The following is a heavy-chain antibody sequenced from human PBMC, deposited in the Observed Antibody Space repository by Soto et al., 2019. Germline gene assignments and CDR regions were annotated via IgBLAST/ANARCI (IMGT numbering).Heavy chain of an antibody. CDR3: ARALEDYYGSGSSFDY. CDR2: ISSSSSYI. Sequence: GGSLRLSCAASGFTFSSYSMNWVRQAPGKGLEWVSSISSSSSYIYYADSVKGRFTISRDNAKNSLYLQMNSLRAEDTAVYYCARALEDYYGSGSSFDYWGQGTLVTVSS. CDR1: GFTFSSYS. J-gene: IGHJ4*02. V-gene: IGHV3-21*01. D-gene: IGHD3-10*01.